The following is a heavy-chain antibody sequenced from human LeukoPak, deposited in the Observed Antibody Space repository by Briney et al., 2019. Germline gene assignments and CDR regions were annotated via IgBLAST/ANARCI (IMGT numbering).Heavy chain of an antibody. D-gene: IGHD6-6*01. CDR1: GGSISSSSYY. J-gene: IGHJ6*03. V-gene: IGHV4-39*07. Sequence: SETLSLTCTVSGGSISSSSYYWGWIRQPPGKGLEWIGSMYYSGSTYYNLSLKSRVTISVDTSKNQFSLKLSSVTAADTAVFYCARLVSSRPNYMDVWGKGTTVTVSS. CDR2: MYYSGST. CDR3: ARLVSSRPNYMDV.